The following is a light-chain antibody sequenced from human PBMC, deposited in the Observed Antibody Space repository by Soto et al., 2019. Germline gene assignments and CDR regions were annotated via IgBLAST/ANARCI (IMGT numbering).Light chain of an antibody. CDR3: QVWAGSSDWV. J-gene: IGLJ3*02. Sequence: SYVLTQPPSVSVAPGQTASITCGGNNIGSQSVHWYQKKPGQAPVLVVYDDNDRPSGISERFSGSNSGNTATLTISRVEAGDEADYYCQVWAGSSDWVFGGGTQLTVL. V-gene: IGLV3-21*02. CDR1: NIGSQS. CDR2: DDN.